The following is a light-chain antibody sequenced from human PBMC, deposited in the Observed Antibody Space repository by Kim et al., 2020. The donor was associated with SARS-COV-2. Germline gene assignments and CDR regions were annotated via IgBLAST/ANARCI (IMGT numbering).Light chain of an antibody. V-gene: IGLV3-19*01. J-gene: IGLJ2*01. Sequence: VALGKTVRITCQGGSLRSYYATWYQQKPAQAPILVIYGKNNRPSGIPDRFSGSSSGNTASLTITGTRAGDEADYYCNSRDSNDNVVFGGGTQLTVL. CDR2: GKN. CDR3: NSRDSNDNVV. CDR1: SLRSYY.